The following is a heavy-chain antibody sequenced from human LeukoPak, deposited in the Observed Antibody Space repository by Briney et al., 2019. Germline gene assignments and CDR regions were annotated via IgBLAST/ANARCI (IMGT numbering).Heavy chain of an antibody. Sequence: SETLPLTCTVSGGSISSGDYYWSWIRQPPGKGLEWIGYIYYSGSTYYNPSLKSRVTISVDTSKNQFSLKLSSVTAADTAVYYCARVVFLEWLFHFDYWGQGTLVTVSS. CDR1: GGSISSGDYY. V-gene: IGHV4-30-4*08. D-gene: IGHD3-3*01. CDR2: IYYSGST. J-gene: IGHJ4*02. CDR3: ARVVFLEWLFHFDY.